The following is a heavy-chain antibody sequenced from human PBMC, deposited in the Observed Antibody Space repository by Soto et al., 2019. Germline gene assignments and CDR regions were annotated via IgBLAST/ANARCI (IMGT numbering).Heavy chain of an antibody. D-gene: IGHD2-15*01. CDR2: IYYDDDK. J-gene: IGHJ4*02. V-gene: IGHV2-5*02. Sequence: QITLKESGPTLVKPTQTLTLTCTFSGFSLSTSGVGVGWIRQPPGEALEWLALIYYDDDKRYSPSLKSRLTITKDTSKNQVVLTMTNMDPVDTATYYCAGVVAATSFDYWGQGTLVTVSS. CDR3: AGVVAATSFDY. CDR1: GFSLSTSGVG.